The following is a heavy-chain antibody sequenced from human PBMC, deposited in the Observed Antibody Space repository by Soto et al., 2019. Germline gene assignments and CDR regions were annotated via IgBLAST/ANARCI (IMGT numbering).Heavy chain of an antibody. CDR2: IYFRGTT. V-gene: IGHV4-59*01. D-gene: IGHD3-22*01. Sequence: PSETLYLTCTVSGGYISSYYWSWTRQPPGKGLEWIGYIYFRGTTNYNPSLKSRVTMSADTSKNQFSLKLNSVTAADTAVYYCARMNYYDTSGYPFDYWGQGMMVTVSS. CDR3: ARMNYYDTSGYPFDY. J-gene: IGHJ4*02. CDR1: GGYISSYY.